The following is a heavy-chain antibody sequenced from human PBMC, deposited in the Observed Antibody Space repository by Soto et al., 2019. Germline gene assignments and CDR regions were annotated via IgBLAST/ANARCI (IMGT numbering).Heavy chain of an antibody. J-gene: IGHJ5*02. Sequence: SETLSLTCTVSGGSISSSSYYWGWIRQPPGKGLEWIGSIYYSGSTYYNPSLKSRVTISVDTSKNQFSLKLSSVAAADTAVYYCARGWGSSLGPWFDPWGQGTLVTVSS. D-gene: IGHD6-6*01. CDR1: GGSISSSSYY. CDR3: ARGWGSSLGPWFDP. CDR2: IYYSGST. V-gene: IGHV4-39*07.